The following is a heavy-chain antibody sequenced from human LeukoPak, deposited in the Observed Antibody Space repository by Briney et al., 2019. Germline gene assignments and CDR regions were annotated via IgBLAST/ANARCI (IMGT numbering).Heavy chain of an antibody. CDR3: ASGGQQLVRRYFDY. V-gene: IGHV3-23*01. CDR1: GFTFSSYA. Sequence: GGSLRLSCAASGFTFSSYAMSWVRQAPGKGLEWVSAISGSGGSTYYADSVKGRFTISRDNAKNSLYLQMNSLRAEDTAVYYCASGGQQLVRRYFDYWGQGTLVTVSS. J-gene: IGHJ4*02. CDR2: ISGSGGST. D-gene: IGHD6-13*01.